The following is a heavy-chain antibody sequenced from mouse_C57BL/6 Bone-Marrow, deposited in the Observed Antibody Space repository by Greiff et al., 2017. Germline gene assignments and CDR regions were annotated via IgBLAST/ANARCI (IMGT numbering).Heavy chain of an antibody. CDR3: ARRGNWGYARDY. D-gene: IGHD4-1*02. CDR2: IHPNSGST. V-gene: IGHV1-64*01. J-gene: IGHJ4*01. Sequence: QVQLKQPGAELVKPGASVKLSCKASGYTFTSYWMHWVKQRPGQGLEWIGMIHPNSGSTNYNEKFKSKATLTVDKSSSTAYMQLSSLTSEDSAVYYCARRGNWGYARDYWGQGTSVTVSS. CDR1: GYTFTSYW.